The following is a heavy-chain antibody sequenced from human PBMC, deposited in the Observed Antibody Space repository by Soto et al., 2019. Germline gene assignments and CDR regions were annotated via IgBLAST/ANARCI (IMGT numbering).Heavy chain of an antibody. CDR1: GGAISSSSYF. CDR2: ILYSRNT. Sequence: QLQLQESGPGLLRPSETLSLTCNVSGGAISSSSYFWAWVRQPSGKTLEWIGDILYSRNTHYNESLKSRVTSSVDTSTNQFSRRLNSVTPADTAIYYCARGGGYYGVLFDYWGQGTLVPVSS. J-gene: IGHJ4*02. CDR3: ARGGGYYGVLFDY. V-gene: IGHV4-39*01. D-gene: IGHD4-17*01.